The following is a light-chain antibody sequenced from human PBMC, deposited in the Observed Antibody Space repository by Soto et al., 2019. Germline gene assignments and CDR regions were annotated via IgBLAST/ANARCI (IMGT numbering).Light chain of an antibody. CDR2: GAS. CDR1: QSVSSSY. Sequence: EIVLTQSPVTLSLSPGEIATLSCSASQSVSSSYLAWYQQKPGQAPRLLIYGASSRATGIPDRFSGSGSGTDFTLTISRLEPEDFAVYYCQKYGSSSINFGQGTRLEI. CDR3: QKYGSSSIN. J-gene: IGKJ5*01. V-gene: IGKV3-20*01.